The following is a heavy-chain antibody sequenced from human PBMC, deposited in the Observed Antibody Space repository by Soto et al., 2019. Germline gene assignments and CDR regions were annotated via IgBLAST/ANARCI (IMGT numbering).Heavy chain of an antibody. V-gene: IGHV4-30-4*01. D-gene: IGHD3-3*01. CDR1: GASISSGDDY. Sequence: PSETLSLTCNVSGASISSGDDYWSWIRQPPGKGLEWIGCTSYSGSTYYNPSLKSRVTISVDTSKNQFSLKLSSVTAADTAVYYGARDLRDYDTSDIRGQGTMVTVSS. CDR2: TSYSGST. CDR3: ARDLRDYDTSDI. J-gene: IGHJ3*02.